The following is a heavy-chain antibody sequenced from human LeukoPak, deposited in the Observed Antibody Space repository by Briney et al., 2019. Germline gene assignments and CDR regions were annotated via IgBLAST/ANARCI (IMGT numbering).Heavy chain of an antibody. J-gene: IGHJ4*02. D-gene: IGHD6-13*01. Sequence: SETLSLTCTVSGGSISSSSYYWGWIRQPPGKGLEWIGSIYYSGSTYYNPSLKSRVTISVDTSKNQFSLKLSSVTAADTAVYYCARTNSSTWYPNDYWGQGILVTVSS. CDR1: GGSISSSSYY. V-gene: IGHV4-39*01. CDR3: ARTNSSTWYPNDY. CDR2: IYYSGST.